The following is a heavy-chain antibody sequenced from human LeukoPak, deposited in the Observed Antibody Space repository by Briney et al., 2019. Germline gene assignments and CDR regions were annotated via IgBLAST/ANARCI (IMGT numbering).Heavy chain of an antibody. CDR1: GGSFSGYY. CDR3: ATSRLCGPVAPPYYVLSGCNIGYYYYYMDV. V-gene: IGHV4-34*01. Sequence: SETLSLTCAVYGGSFSGYYWSWIRQPPGKGLEWIGEINHSGSTNYNPSLKSRVTISVDTSKNQFSLKLSSVTAADTAVYYCATSRLCGPVAPPYYVLSGCNIGYYYYYMDVWGKGTTVTVSS. CDR2: INHSGST. J-gene: IGHJ6*03. D-gene: IGHD3-3*01.